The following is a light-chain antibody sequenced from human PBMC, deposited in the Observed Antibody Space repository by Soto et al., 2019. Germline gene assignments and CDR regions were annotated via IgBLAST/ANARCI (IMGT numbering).Light chain of an antibody. CDR1: QSGGNN. CDR2: YAS. Sequence: EIVMTQSPATLSVSPGKRATLSCRASQSGGNNLAWYQQQPGQAPRLLIFYASTRATGIPARFSGSGSGTEFTLTISSLQSEDFAVYYWQQYNNWPPMYTFGQGTKLEIK. V-gene: IGKV3-15*01. CDR3: QQYNNWPPMYT. J-gene: IGKJ2*01.